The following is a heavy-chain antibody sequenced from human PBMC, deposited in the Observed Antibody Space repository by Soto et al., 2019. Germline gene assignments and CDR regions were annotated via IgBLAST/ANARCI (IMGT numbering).Heavy chain of an antibody. CDR1: GFTFSSYD. CDR2: IGTAGDT. Sequence: EVQLVESGGGLVQPGGSLRLSCAASGFTFSSYDMHWVRQATGKGLEWDSAIGTAGDTYYPGSVKGRFTISRENANNYLYLQMNSLRAGETAVYYCARGPYGSGSPIAPYNFDYWGQGTLVTVPS. V-gene: IGHV3-13*01. D-gene: IGHD3-10*01. CDR3: ARGPYGSGSPIAPYNFDY. J-gene: IGHJ4*02.